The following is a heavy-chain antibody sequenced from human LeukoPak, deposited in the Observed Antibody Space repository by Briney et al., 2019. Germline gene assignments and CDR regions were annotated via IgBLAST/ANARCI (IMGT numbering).Heavy chain of an antibody. Sequence: ASVKVSCKASGYTFTSYDINWVRQATGQGLEWMGWMNPNSGNTGYAQKFQGRVTMTRNTSISTAYMELSSLRSEDTAVYYCARGRQQKQQLVLGYWGQGTLVTVSS. CDR2: MNPNSGNT. J-gene: IGHJ4*02. V-gene: IGHV1-8*01. D-gene: IGHD6-13*01. CDR3: ARGRQQKQQLVLGY. CDR1: GYTFTSYD.